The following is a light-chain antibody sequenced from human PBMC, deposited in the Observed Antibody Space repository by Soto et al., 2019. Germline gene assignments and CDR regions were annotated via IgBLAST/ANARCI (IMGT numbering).Light chain of an antibody. CDR3: QQYGSSVFT. CDR2: GAS. Sequence: ETVLTQSPGTLSLSPGETATLSCRASQTVTTNYLAWYQQKPDQAPRLLIYGASSRATGIPDRFSGSGSGTDFTLTISRLEPEDFAVYYCQQYGSSVFTFGQGTKPEIQ. CDR1: QTVTTNY. V-gene: IGKV3-20*01. J-gene: IGKJ2*01.